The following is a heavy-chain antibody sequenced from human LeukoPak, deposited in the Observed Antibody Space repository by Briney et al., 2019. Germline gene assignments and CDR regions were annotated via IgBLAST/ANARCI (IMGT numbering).Heavy chain of an antibody. D-gene: IGHD1-1*01. CDR2: ISAGGGSP. J-gene: IGHJ4*02. Sequence: PGGSLRLSCAASGLTFSDYSMTWVRQAPGKGLFWVSGISAGGGSPNYADSVKGRFSISRDNSRNTLYLQMNSLRAEDTAVYYCARELAYYFDYWGQGTLVTVSS. V-gene: IGHV3-23*01. CDR3: ARELAYYFDY. CDR1: GLTFSDYS.